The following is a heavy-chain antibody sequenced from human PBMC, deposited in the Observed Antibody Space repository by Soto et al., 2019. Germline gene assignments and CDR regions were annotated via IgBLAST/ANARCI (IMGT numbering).Heavy chain of an antibody. CDR1: GYTFTSYD. D-gene: IGHD3-10*01. V-gene: IGHV1-8*01. J-gene: IGHJ4*02. CDR3: ARAHYGSGGYSSHFDY. Sequence: QVQLVQSGAEVKKPGASVKVSCKASGYTFTSYDINWVRQATGQGLEWMGWMNPNSGNTGYAQKFQGRVTMTRNTAISTAYRELNSLRSEETAVYDCARAHYGSGGYSSHFDYWGQGTLVTVSS. CDR2: MNPNSGNT.